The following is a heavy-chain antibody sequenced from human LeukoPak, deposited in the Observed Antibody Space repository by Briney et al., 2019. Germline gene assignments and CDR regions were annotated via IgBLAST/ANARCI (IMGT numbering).Heavy chain of an antibody. D-gene: IGHD6-6*01. CDR1: GFTFDDYG. CDR3: ARVREYSSSSWVDYYFDY. V-gene: IGHV3-20*04. Sequence: GGSLRLSCAASGFTFDDYGMRWVRQAPGKGLGWVSVINWNGGSTGYADSVKGRFTISRDNAKNSLYLQMNSLRAEDTALYYCARVREYSSSSWVDYYFDYWGQGTLVTVSS. J-gene: IGHJ4*02. CDR2: INWNGGST.